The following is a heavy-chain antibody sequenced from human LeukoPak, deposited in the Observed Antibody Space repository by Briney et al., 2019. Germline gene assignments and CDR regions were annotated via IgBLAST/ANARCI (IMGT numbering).Heavy chain of an antibody. V-gene: IGHV3-23*01. J-gene: IGHJ6*02. CDR3: ARDLVGATVYYYGMDV. CDR2: INDRGIAT. D-gene: IGHD1-26*01. Sequence: GGSLRLSCAASGFTFSNYAMSWVRQAPGKGLEWVSTINDRGIATYYADSVKGRFTISRDNSKNTLYLQMNSLRAEDTAVYYCARDLVGATVYYYGMDVWGQGTTVTVSS. CDR1: GFTFSNYA.